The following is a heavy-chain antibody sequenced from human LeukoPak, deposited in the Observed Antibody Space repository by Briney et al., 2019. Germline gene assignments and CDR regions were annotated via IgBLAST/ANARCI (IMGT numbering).Heavy chain of an antibody. D-gene: IGHD3-10*01. J-gene: IGHJ6*02. CDR3: AREESMVRGVIYYYYGMDV. Sequence: ASVKVSCKASGYTFTGYYMHWVRQAPGQGLEWXXXINPNSGGTNYAQKFQGRVTMTRDTSISTAYMELSRLRSDDTAVYYCAREESMVRGVIYYYYGMDVWGQGTTVTVSS. CDR2: INPNSGGT. V-gene: IGHV1-2*02. CDR1: GYTFTGYY.